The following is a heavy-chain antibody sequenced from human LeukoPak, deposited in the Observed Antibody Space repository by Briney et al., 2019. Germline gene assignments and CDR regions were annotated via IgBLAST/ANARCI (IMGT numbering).Heavy chain of an antibody. Sequence: GGPLRLSCAASGFTFSSYEMNWVRQAPGKGLEWVSYISSSGSTIYYADSVKGRFTISRDNAKNSLYLQMNSLRAEDTAVYYCARDRSGFSGYDFFDYWGQGTLVTVSS. CDR1: GFTFSSYE. J-gene: IGHJ4*02. CDR2: ISSSGSTI. V-gene: IGHV3-48*03. CDR3: ARDRSGFSGYDFFDY. D-gene: IGHD5-12*01.